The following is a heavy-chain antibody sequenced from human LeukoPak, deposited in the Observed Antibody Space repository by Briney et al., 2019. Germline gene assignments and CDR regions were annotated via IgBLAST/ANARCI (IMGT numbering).Heavy chain of an antibody. CDR1: GFTFSSYA. CDR3: AIGRSDAFDI. V-gene: IGHV3-64*01. J-gene: IGHJ3*02. CDR2: ISSNGGST. D-gene: IGHD4-17*01. Sequence: PGGSLRLSCAASGFTFSSYAMHWVRQAPGKGLEHVSAISSNGGSTYYANSVKGRFTISRDNSKNTLYLQMGSLRAEDMAVYYCAIGRSDAFDIWGQGTMVTVSS.